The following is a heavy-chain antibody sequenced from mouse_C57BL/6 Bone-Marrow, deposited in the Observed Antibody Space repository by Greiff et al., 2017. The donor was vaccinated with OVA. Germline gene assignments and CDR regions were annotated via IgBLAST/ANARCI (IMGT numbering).Heavy chain of an antibody. CDR1: GFTFSNYW. D-gene: IGHD4-1*01. CDR2: IRLKSDNYAT. CDR3: TGPTGTGFAY. V-gene: IGHV6-3*01. Sequence: EVQLVESGGGLVQPGGSMKLSCVASGFTFSNYWMNWVRQSPEKGLEWVAQIRLKSDNYATHYAESVKGRFTISRDDSKSSVYLQMNNLRAEDTGIYYCTGPTGTGFAYWGQGTLVTVSA. J-gene: IGHJ3*01.